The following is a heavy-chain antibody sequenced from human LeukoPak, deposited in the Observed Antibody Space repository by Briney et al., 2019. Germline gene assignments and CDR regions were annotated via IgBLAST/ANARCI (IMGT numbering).Heavy chain of an antibody. CDR2: TYYRPKWYN. Sequence: SQTLSLTCAISGDSVSSNSAAWNWIRQSPSRGLEWLGRTYYRPKWYNDYAVSVKSRITINPDTSKSQFSLQLNSVTPEDTAVYYCARDSGYDSGGDFDYWGQGTLVTVSS. D-gene: IGHD5-12*01. CDR1: GDSVSSNSAA. CDR3: ARDSGYDSGGDFDY. J-gene: IGHJ4*02. V-gene: IGHV6-1*01.